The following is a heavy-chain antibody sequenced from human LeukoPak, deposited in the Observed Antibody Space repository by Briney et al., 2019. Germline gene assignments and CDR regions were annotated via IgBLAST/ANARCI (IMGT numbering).Heavy chain of an antibody. Sequence: GGPLRLSCAASGFTFSSYAMHWVRQAPGKGLEYVSAISSNGGSTYYANSVKGRFTISRDNSKNTLYLQMGSLRAEDMAVYYCARSRGYSGYDFDYWGQGTLVTVSS. CDR3: ARSRGYSGYDFDY. J-gene: IGHJ4*02. CDR1: GFTFSSYA. V-gene: IGHV3-64*01. CDR2: ISSNGGST. D-gene: IGHD5-12*01.